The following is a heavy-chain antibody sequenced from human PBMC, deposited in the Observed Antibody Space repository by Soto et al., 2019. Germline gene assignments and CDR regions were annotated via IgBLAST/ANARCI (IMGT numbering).Heavy chain of an antibody. CDR3: ARGNEKDYGDYINNWFDP. CDR1: GYPFTGYY. Sequence: SVKVSCKASGYPFTGYYMHWVRQAPGQGLEWMGIINPSGGSTSYAQKFQGRVTMTRDTSTSTVYMELSSLRSEDTAVYYCARGNEKDYGDYINNWFDPWGQGNLVTVFS. D-gene: IGHD4-17*01. V-gene: IGHV1-46*01. J-gene: IGHJ5*02. CDR2: INPSGGST.